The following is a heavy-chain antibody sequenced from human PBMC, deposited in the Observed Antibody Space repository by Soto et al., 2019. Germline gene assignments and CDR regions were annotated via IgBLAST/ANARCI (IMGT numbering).Heavy chain of an antibody. V-gene: IGHV3-23*01. CDR2: ISGSGGST. D-gene: IGHD3-3*01. J-gene: IGHJ4*02. Sequence: GSLRLSCAASGFTFSSYAMSWVRQAPGKGLEWVSAISGSGGSTYYADSVKGRFTISRDNSKNTLYLQMNSLRAEDTAVYYCAKDQKDYDFWSGYYTSFGYRGQGTLVTVSS. CDR1: GFTFSSYA. CDR3: AKDQKDYDFWSGYYTSFGY.